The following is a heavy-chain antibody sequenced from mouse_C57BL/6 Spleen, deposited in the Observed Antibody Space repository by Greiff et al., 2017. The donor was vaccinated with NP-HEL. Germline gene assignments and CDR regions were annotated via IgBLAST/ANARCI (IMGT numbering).Heavy chain of an antibody. D-gene: IGHD2-4*01. J-gene: IGHJ3*01. V-gene: IGHV1-52*01. CDR1: GYTFTSYW. CDR3: ARGDYDYDHAWFAY. Sequence: VQLQQPGAELVRPGSSVKLSCKASGYTFTSYWMHWVKQRPIQGLEWIGNIDPSDSETHYNQKFKDKATLTADKSSSTAYMQLSSLTSDDSAAYYFARGDYDYDHAWFAYWGQGTLVTVSA. CDR2: IDPSDSET.